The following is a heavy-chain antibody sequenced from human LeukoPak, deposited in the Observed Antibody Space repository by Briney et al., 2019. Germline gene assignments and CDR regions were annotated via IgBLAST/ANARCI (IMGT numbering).Heavy chain of an antibody. D-gene: IGHD1-26*01. V-gene: IGHV3-23*01. CDR3: AKDTPEVGASIDY. Sequence: PGGSLRLSCAASGFTFSSYAMTWVRQAPGKGLEWVSAISASGGSTYYADSVKGRFTISRDNSKNTLYLQMNRLRAEDTAVYYCAKDTPEVGASIDYWGQGTLVTVSS. CDR2: ISASGGST. J-gene: IGHJ4*02. CDR1: GFTFSSYA.